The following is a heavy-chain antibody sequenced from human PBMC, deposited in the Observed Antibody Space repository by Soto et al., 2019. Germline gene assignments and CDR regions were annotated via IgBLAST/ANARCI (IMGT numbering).Heavy chain of an antibody. D-gene: IGHD2-2*01. CDR1: GFTFSSYA. CDR3: ADLSRYCTSANCD. V-gene: IGHV3-23*01. J-gene: IGHJ4*02. Sequence: DVQLLESGGGLVQPGGSLRLSCAASGFTFSSYAMSWVRQAPGKGLEWVSTVGTSASTYYADSVKGRFTISRDNSKNKLYLQMNSLRAEDTAIYYCADLSRYCTSANCDWGQGTLVTVSS. CDR2: VGTSAST.